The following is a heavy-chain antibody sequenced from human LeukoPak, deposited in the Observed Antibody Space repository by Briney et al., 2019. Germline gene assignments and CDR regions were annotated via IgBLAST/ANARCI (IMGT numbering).Heavy chain of an antibody. CDR3: ARGPDVLRYFDWLIPFDY. J-gene: IGHJ4*02. Sequence: SETLSLTCAVYGGSFSGYYWSWIRQPPGKGLEWIGEINHSGSTNYNPSLKSRVTISVDTSKNQFYLKLSSVTAADTAVYYCARGPDVLRYFDWLIPFDYWGQGTLVTVSS. D-gene: IGHD3-9*01. CDR1: GGSFSGYY. CDR2: INHSGST. V-gene: IGHV4-34*01.